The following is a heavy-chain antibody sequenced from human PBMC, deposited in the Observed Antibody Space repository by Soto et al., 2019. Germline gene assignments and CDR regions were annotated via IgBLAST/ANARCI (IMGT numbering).Heavy chain of an antibody. Sequence: QVQLVQSGAEVKKPGSSVKVSCKASGGTFSNYAISWVRQAPGHGLEWMGGIIPFFGTTNYAQKFQGRVTITADESTSTAYMQLSSLRSDDSAVYYCARELYCSGDICYSWFGPWGQGTLVTVSS. CDR3: ARELYCSGDICYSWFGP. V-gene: IGHV1-69*12. CDR1: GGTFSNYA. CDR2: IIPFFGTT. J-gene: IGHJ5*02. D-gene: IGHD2-15*01.